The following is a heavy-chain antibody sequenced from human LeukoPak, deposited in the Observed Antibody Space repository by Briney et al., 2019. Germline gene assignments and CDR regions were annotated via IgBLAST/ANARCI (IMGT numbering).Heavy chain of an antibody. V-gene: IGHV1-46*01. D-gene: IGHD5-12*01. CDR2: INPSGGST. J-gene: IGHJ3*02. CDR3: ARSGGLRFPSLEGAFDI. Sequence: GASVKVSCKASAYTFTSYYIHCVRQAPGQWLEWMGIINPSGGSTSYAQKFQGRVTMTRDTSTSTVYMELSSLRSEDTAVYYCARSGGLRFPSLEGAFDIWGQGTMVTVSS. CDR1: AYTFTSYY.